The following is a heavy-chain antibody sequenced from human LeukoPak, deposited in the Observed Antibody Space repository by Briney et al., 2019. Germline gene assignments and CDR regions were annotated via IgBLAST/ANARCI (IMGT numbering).Heavy chain of an antibody. CDR2: ISSSSTYI. J-gene: IGHJ3*02. CDR1: GFSSSNCS. Sequence: GGSLRLSCAASGFSSSNCSMNWVRQAPGKGLEWVSSISSSSTYIYYADSLEGRFTISKDNARNSLYLQMNSLRAEDTAVYYCAGDYEGNLAFDIWGQGTMVTVSS. V-gene: IGHV3-21*01. CDR3: AGDYEGNLAFDI. D-gene: IGHD4-23*01.